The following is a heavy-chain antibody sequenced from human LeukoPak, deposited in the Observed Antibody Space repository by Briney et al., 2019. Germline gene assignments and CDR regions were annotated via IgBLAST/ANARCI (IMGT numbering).Heavy chain of an antibody. V-gene: IGHV4-31*03. Sequence: SETLSLTCTVSGGSISSGGYYWSWIRQHPGKGLEWIGYIYYSGSTYYNPSLKSRVTISVDTSKDQFSLKLSSVTAADTAVYYCAKYSSSWYWFDPWGQGTLVTVSS. CDR2: IYYSGST. D-gene: IGHD6-13*01. CDR1: GGSISSGGYY. CDR3: AKYSSSWYWFDP. J-gene: IGHJ5*02.